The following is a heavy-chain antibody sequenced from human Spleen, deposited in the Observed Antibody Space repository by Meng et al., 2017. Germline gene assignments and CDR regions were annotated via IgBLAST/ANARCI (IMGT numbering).Heavy chain of an antibody. D-gene: IGHD5-18*01. Sequence: GGSLRLSCKGSGFSFTNYWIDWVRQMPGKGLEWMGIIYAGDSDTRYSPSFQGQVTISVDKSISTANLQLHNLKASDTAMYYCARPLKFGQRGYSYGSDYWGQGTLVTVSS. V-gene: IGHV5-51*01. CDR2: IYAGDSDT. CDR1: GFSFTNYW. J-gene: IGHJ4*02. CDR3: ARPLKFGQRGYSYGSDY.